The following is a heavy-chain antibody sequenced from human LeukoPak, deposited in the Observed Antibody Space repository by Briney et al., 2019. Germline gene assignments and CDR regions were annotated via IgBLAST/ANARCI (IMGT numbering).Heavy chain of an antibody. V-gene: IGHV4-39*01. CDR2: SYYSGST. J-gene: IGHJ3*02. Sequence: PSETLSLTCTVSGGSISSRSYYWGWIRQPPGKGLEWIGSSYYSGSTYYNPSLKSRVTISVDTSKNQFSLKLSSLTAADTAVYYCARLTRPNRDMPTSNAFDIWGQGTMVTVSS. CDR3: ARLTRPNRDMPTSNAFDI. D-gene: IGHD5-24*01. CDR1: GGSISSRSYY.